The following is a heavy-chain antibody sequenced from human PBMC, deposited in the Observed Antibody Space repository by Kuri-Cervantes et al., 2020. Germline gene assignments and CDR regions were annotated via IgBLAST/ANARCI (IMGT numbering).Heavy chain of an antibody. CDR1: GFTFSSYG. J-gene: IGHJ4*02. CDR2: IPYEGSNK. CDR3: ARDYSSTSGKHFDY. Sequence: GGSLRLSCAASGFTFSSYGMHWVRQTPGTGLEWVSFIPYEGSNKYYADSVKGRFTISRDNVKNSLFLQMNSLRDEDTALYYCARDYSSTSGKHFDYWGQGTLVTVSS. D-gene: IGHD6-6*01. V-gene: IGHV3-30*02.